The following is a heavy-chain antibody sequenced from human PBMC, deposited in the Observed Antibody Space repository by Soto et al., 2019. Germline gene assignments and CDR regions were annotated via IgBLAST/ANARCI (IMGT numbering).Heavy chain of an antibody. CDR3: ARGAVPLWHYFDY. D-gene: IGHD2-21*01. CDR1: GGSFSGYY. V-gene: IGHV4-34*01. CDR2: INHSGST. Sequence: SETLSLTCAVYGGSFSGYYWSWIRQPPGKGLEWIGEINHSGSTNYNPSLKSRVTISVDTSKNQFSLKLSSVTAADTAVYYCARGAVPLWHYFDYWGQGTLVTVSS. J-gene: IGHJ4*02.